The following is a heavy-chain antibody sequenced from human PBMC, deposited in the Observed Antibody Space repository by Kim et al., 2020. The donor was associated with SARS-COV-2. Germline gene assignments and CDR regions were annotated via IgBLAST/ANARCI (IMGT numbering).Heavy chain of an antibody. D-gene: IGHD1-1*01. Sequence: GGSLRLSCAASGFTFSSYAMHWVRQAPGKGLEWVAVISYDGSNKYYADSVKGRFTISRDNSKNTLYLQMNSLRAEDTAVYYCASTTGTTSSAFDIWGQGTLVTVSS. CDR1: GFTFSSYA. CDR2: ISYDGSNK. V-gene: IGHV3-30*04. CDR3: ASTTGTTSSAFDI. J-gene: IGHJ3*02.